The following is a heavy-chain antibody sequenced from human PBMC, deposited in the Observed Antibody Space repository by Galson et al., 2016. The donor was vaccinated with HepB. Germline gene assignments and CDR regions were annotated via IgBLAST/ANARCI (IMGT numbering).Heavy chain of an antibody. Sequence: SLRLSCAASGIPFSISGMHWVRQAPGKGLEWVAHIWYGGSKKYYADSVKGRFSISRDNSKNTVSLQMSSLRGEDTAVYYCVKQGPAALHSHFDFWGQGNLFTV. V-gene: IGHV3-30*02. J-gene: IGHJ4*02. CDR1: GIPFSISG. CDR2: IWYGGSKK. D-gene: IGHD2-2*01. CDR3: VKQGPAALHSHFDF.